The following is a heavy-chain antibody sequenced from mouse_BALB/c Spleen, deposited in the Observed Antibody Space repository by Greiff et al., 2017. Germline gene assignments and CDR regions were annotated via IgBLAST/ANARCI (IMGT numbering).Heavy chain of an antibody. Sequence: QVHVKQSGAELVRPGSSVKISCKASGYAFSSYWMNWVKQRPGQGLVWIGQIYPGDGDTNYNGKFKGKATLTADKSSSTAYMQLSSLTSEDSAVYFCARSGGNYDVWGAGTTVTVSS. CDR3: ARSGGNYDV. J-gene: IGHJ1*01. CDR2: IYPGDGDT. CDR1: GYAFSSYW. D-gene: IGHD1-1*02. V-gene: IGHV1-80*01.